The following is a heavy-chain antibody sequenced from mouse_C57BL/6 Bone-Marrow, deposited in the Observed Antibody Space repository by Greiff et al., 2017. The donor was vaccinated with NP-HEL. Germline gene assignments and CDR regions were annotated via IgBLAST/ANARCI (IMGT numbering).Heavy chain of an antibody. CDR3: ASPIYYGYDALFDY. V-gene: IGHV1-82*01. J-gene: IGHJ2*01. CDR1: GYAFSSSW. CDR2: LYPGDGDT. Sequence: QVQLKQSGPELVKPGASVKISCKASGYAFSSSWMNWVKQRPGKGLEWIGRLYPGDGDTNYNGKFKGKATLTADKSSSTAYMQLSSLTSEDSAVYFCASPIYYGYDALFDYWGQGTTLTVSS. D-gene: IGHD2-2*01.